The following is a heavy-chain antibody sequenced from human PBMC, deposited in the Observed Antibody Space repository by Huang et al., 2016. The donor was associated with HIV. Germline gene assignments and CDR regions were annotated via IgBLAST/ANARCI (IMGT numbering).Heavy chain of an antibody. D-gene: IGHD3-16*01. V-gene: IGHV3-48*01. Sequence: EVHLVESGGGLVQPGGSLRLSCAASGFTFSIYSMNWIRQAPGKGLEWVLKIDNRGYTTYHADSVKGRFIISRDNAKNSLYLQMSSLNVDDTAVYYCEGGGYWGQGTPITVSS. J-gene: IGHJ4*02. CDR3: EGGGY. CDR2: IDNRGYTT. CDR1: GFTFSIYS.